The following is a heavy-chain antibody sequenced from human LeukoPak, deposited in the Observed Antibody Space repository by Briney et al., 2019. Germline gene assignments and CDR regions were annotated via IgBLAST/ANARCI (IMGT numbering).Heavy chain of an antibody. V-gene: IGHV3-48*01. CDR1: GFTFSSYS. D-gene: IGHD3-10*01. Sequence: GGSLRLSCAASGFTFSSYSMNWVRQAPGKGLEWVSYISSSSSTIYYADSVKGRFTISRDNAKNSLYLQMNSLRAEDTAVYYCARDSGDDLIPYFDYWGQGTLVTVSS. CDR2: ISSSSSTI. J-gene: IGHJ4*02. CDR3: ARDSGDDLIPYFDY.